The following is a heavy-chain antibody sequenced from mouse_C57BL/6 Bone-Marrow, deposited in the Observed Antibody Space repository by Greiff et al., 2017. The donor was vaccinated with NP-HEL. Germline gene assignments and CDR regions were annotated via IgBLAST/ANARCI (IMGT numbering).Heavy chain of an antibody. CDR1: GYAFSSSW. Sequence: VQLQQSGPELVKPGASVKISCKASGYAFSSSWMNWVKQRPGKGLEWIGRIYPGDGDTNYNGKFKGKATLTADKSSSTAYMQLSSLTSEDSAVYFCAREGNQRGYYFDYWGQGTTLTVSS. J-gene: IGHJ2*01. V-gene: IGHV1-82*01. CDR3: AREGNQRGYYFDY. CDR2: IYPGDGDT. D-gene: IGHD2-1*01.